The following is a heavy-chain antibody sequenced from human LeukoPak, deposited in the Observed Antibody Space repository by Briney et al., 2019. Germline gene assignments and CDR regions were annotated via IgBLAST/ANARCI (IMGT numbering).Heavy chain of an antibody. J-gene: IGHJ4*02. CDR3: ARHRGSGYPYFDY. V-gene: IGHV4-59*01. CDR2: IYYTGST. CDR1: GGSINNYY. D-gene: IGHD3-22*01. Sequence: PSETLSLTCTVSGGSINNYYWSWIRQPPGKGLEWIGYIYYTGSTSYNPSLKSRVTISVDTSKSHFSLKMSTLTAADTAVYYCARHRGSGYPYFDYWGQGTLVTVSS.